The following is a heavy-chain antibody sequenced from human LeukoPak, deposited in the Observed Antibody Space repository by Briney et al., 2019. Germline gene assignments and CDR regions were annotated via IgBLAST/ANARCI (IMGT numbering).Heavy chain of an antibody. J-gene: IGHJ4*02. CDR3: ARQIASAGTAGFDF. D-gene: IGHD6-13*01. V-gene: IGHV4-4*07. CDR2: IYSTGST. Sequence: SETLSLTCTVSGGSISSYYWSWIRHPAGEGLEWIGRIYSTGSTNYNPSLKSRVTMSVDTSKNQFSLRLRSVTAADTAVYYCARQIASAGTAGFDFWGQGALVTVSS. CDR1: GGSISSYY.